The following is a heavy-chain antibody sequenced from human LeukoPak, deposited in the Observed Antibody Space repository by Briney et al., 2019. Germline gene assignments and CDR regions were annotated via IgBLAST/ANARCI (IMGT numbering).Heavy chain of an antibody. D-gene: IGHD3-22*01. Sequence: GASLRLSRAASGFTLSNYAMGWVRQAPGKGLEWVSTISASGASTFYADSVKGRFTISRDISKNTLYLQMSSLRAEDTAVYYCTKAPYSTNYYPFDYWGQGTLVTVSS. CDR2: ISASGAST. V-gene: IGHV3-23*01. CDR3: TKAPYSTNYYPFDY. CDR1: GFTLSNYA. J-gene: IGHJ4*02.